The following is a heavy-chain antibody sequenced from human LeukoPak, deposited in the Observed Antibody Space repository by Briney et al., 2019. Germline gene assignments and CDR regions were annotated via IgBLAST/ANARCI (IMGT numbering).Heavy chain of an antibody. CDR3: AREGSSGQDWYAFDV. CDR2: MYFNSGAT. Sequence: GASVKVSCKASGFTFTGYYVQWLRQAPGQGLEWVGWMYFNSGATRYAPKFQGRVTMTRDTSISTAYMELSSLRPDDTAMYYCAREGSSGQDWYAFDVWGQETMVTVSP. CDR1: GFTFTGYY. D-gene: IGHD5-12*01. V-gene: IGHV1-2*02. J-gene: IGHJ3*01.